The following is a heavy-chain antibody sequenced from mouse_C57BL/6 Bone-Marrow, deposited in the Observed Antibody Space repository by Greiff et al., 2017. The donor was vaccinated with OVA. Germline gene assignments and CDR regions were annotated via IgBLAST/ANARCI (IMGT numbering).Heavy chain of an antibody. V-gene: IGHV1-81*01. J-gene: IGHJ3*01. D-gene: IGHD1-1*01. CDR2: IYPRSGNT. CDR1: GYTFTSYG. Sequence: QVQLKQSGAELARPGASVKLSCKASGYTFTSYGISWVKQRTGQGLEWIGEIYPRSGNTYYNEKFKGKATLTADKSSSTAYMELRSLTSEDSAVYFGARDYGSSYWFAYWGQGTLVTVSA. CDR3: ARDYGSSYWFAY.